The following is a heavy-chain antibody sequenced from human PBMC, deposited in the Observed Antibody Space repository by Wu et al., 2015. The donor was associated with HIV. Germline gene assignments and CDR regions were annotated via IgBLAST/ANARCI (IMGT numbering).Heavy chain of an antibody. CDR2: TA. J-gene: IGHJ5*02. CDR3: ARGGSGWYSVGNWFDP. Sequence: TANYAQKFQGRVTITADESTSTAYMELSSLRSEDTAVYYCARGGSGWYSVGNWFDPWGQGTLVTVSS. D-gene: IGHD6-19*01. V-gene: IGHV1-69*01.